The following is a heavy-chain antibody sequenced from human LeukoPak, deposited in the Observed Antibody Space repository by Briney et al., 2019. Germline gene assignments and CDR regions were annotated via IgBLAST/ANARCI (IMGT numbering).Heavy chain of an antibody. CDR2: INHSGST. J-gene: IGHJ5*02. V-gene: IGHV4-34*01. D-gene: IGHD4-11*01. Sequence: PSESLPLTCAVYGGSFSGYYWSWIRQPPGKGLEWIGEINHSGSTNYNPSLKSRVTISVDTSKNQFSLKLSSVTAADTAVYYCASGTVTRGWFDPWGQGTLVTVSS. CDR3: ASGTVTRGWFDP. CDR1: GGSFSGYY.